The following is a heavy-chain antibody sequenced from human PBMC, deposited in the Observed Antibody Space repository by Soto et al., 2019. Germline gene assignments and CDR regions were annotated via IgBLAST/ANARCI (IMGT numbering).Heavy chain of an antibody. D-gene: IGHD3-9*01. V-gene: IGHV1-69*13. CDR1: GGTFSSYA. CDR3: ARDAGGGYFDWLSPYYYYGMDV. Sequence: ASVKVSCKASGGTFSSYAISWVRQAPGQGLEWMGGIIPIFGTANYAQKFQGRVTITADESTSTAYMELSSLRSEDTAVYYCARDAGGGYFDWLSPYYYYGMDVWGQGTTVTVSS. CDR2: IIPIFGTA. J-gene: IGHJ6*02.